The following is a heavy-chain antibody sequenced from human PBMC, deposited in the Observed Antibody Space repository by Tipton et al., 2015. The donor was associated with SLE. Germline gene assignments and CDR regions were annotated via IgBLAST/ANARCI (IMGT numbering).Heavy chain of an antibody. D-gene: IGHD3-10*01. J-gene: IGHJ2*01. V-gene: IGHV4-34*01. CDR1: GRSFSGYY. Sequence: TLSLTCAVYGRSFSGYYWNWIRQPPGKGLEWIGEIDHSGSTNYNPSLKSRLTVSVDTSKNQFSLKLSSVTAADTAVYYCARRFQYGCNDWYFDLWGRGTLVTVSS. CDR3: ARRFQYGCNDWYFDL. CDR2: IDHSGST.